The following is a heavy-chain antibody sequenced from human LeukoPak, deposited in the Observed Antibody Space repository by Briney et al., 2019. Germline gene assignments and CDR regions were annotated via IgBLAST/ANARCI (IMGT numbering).Heavy chain of an antibody. D-gene: IGHD3-22*01. J-gene: IGHJ3*02. CDR3: ARHFTYYYDSSGYPRDSFDI. V-gene: IGHV4-59*08. CDR2: IYYSGGT. Sequence: SETLSLTCSVSYGSISGYYWSWVRQSPGKELVWIGYIYYSGGTKYNPSLKSRVTISADMSKNQIPLKLSSVTAADTALYYCARHFTYYYDSSGYPRDSFDIWGHGTMVTVSS. CDR1: YGSISGYY.